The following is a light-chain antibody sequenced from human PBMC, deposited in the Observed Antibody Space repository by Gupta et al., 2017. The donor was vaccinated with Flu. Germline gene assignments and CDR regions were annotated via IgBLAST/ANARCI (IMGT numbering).Light chain of an antibody. CDR2: INN. V-gene: IGLV1-44*01. CDR3: AARDASRDGPV. CDR1: SSNMGSNN. J-gene: IGLJ2*01. Sequence: RVTITCAGTSSNMGSNNVDWYQHAPGSAPHLLMYINNQRRSGVPARFSGSKYGTSASMTISCLQAEDGADYFCAARDASRDGPVFGGGTKLTVL.